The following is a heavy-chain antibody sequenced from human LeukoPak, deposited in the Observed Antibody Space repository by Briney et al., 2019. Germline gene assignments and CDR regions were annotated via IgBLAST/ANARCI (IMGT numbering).Heavy chain of an antibody. CDR2: IIPIFGTA. V-gene: IGHV1-69*13. CDR1: GGTFSSYA. J-gene: IGHJ4*02. CDR3: ARELLGYFDY. Sequence: SVKVSCKASGGTFSSYAISWVRQAPGQGLEWMGGIIPIFGTANYAQKVQRRVTITADESTSTAYMELSSLRSEDTAVYYCARELLGYFDYWGQGTLVTVSS. D-gene: IGHD7-27*01.